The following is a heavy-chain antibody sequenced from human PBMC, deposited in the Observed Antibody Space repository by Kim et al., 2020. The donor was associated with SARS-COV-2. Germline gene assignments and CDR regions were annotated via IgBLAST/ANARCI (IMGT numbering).Heavy chain of an antibody. CDR3: ARWVDQPLGSSWYRAGNYYYYYGMDV. J-gene: IGHJ6*02. CDR2: INAGNGNT. Sequence: ASVKVSCKASGYTFTSYAMHWVRQAPGQRLEWMGWINAGNGNTKYSQKFQGRVTITRDTSASTAYMELSSLRSEDTAVYYCARWVDQPLGSSWYRAGNYYYYYGMDVWGQGTTVTVSS. CDR1: GYTFTSYA. D-gene: IGHD6-13*01. V-gene: IGHV1-3*01.